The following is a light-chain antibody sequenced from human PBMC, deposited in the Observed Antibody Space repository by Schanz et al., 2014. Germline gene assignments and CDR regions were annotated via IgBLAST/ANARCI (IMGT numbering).Light chain of an antibody. V-gene: IGKV1-5*03. J-gene: IGKJ3*01. Sequence: DIQMTQSPSTLSASVGDRVTITCRASQSLSSWLAWYQQKPGKAPKLLIYKASSLESGVPSRFSGSGSGTDFTLSISSLQLEDFATYYCQQSNRVPFTFGPGTKVNIK. CDR1: QSLSSW. CDR2: KAS. CDR3: QQSNRVPFT.